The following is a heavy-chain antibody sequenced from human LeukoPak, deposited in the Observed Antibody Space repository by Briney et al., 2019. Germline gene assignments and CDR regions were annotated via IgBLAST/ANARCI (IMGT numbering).Heavy chain of an antibody. CDR2: IYYSGST. V-gene: IGHV4-59*01. CDR3: ARGVNLYYYYYYMDV. CDR1: GGSISSYY. D-gene: IGHD1-14*01. J-gene: IGHJ6*03. Sequence: VKPSETLSLTCTVSGGSISSYYWSWIRQPPGKGLEWIGYIYYSGSTNYNPSLKSRVTISVDTSKNQFSLKLSSVTAADTAVYYCARGVNLYYYYYYMDVWGKGTTVTVSS.